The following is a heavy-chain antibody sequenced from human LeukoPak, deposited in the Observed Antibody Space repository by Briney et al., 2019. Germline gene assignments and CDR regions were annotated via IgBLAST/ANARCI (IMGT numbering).Heavy chain of an antibody. Sequence: GGSLRLSCAASGFTFSSYAIIWVRQAPGKGLEWVSAISGSGVSTYYADSVQGRFTISRDNSKDTLYLQMNSLRAEDTAVYYCARGRDSSSSYPGYWGQGTLVTVSS. CDR2: ISGSGVST. V-gene: IGHV3-23*01. J-gene: IGHJ4*02. CDR1: GFTFSSYA. D-gene: IGHD6-6*01. CDR3: ARGRDSSSSYPGY.